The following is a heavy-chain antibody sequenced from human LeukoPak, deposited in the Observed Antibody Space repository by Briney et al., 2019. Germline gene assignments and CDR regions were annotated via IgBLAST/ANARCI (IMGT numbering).Heavy chain of an antibody. CDR3: AGVLPTYYYDSSGYSDLNYFDY. CDR1: GGSFSGYY. J-gene: IGHJ4*02. CDR2: INHSGST. Sequence: SETLSLTCAVYGGSFSGYYWSWIRQTPGKGLEWIGEINHSGSTNYNLSLKSRVTISVDTSKNQFSLKLSSVTAADTAVYYCAGVLPTYYYDSSGYSDLNYFDYWGQGTLVTVSS. D-gene: IGHD3-22*01. V-gene: IGHV4-34*01.